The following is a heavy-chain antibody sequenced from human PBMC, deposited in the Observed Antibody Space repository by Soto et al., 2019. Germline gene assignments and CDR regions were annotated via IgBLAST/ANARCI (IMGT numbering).Heavy chain of an antibody. CDR3: ARDSYYYDSSGYRNWFDP. V-gene: IGHV3-30-3*01. CDR2: ISYDGSNK. D-gene: IGHD3-22*01. J-gene: IGHJ5*02. CDR1: GFTFSSYA. Sequence: PGGSLRLSCAASGFTFSSYAMHWVRQAPGKGLEWVAVISYDGSNKYYADSVKGRFTISRDNSKNTLYLQMNSLRAEDTAVYHCARDSYYYDSSGYRNWFDPWGQGTLVTVSS.